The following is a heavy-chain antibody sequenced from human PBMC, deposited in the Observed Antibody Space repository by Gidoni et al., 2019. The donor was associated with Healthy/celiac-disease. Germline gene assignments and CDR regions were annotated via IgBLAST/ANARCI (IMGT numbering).Heavy chain of an antibody. V-gene: IGHV4-59*01. CDR1: GGSICSYD. CDR3: ARGSTMVRGVITHFDY. D-gene: IGHD3-10*01. Sequence: QVQLQESGLGLVKPSETLSLTCTVPGGSICSYDWRWIRQPPGKGLEWIGYIYYSGSTNYNTSLKSRVTISVETSKNQFSLKLSSVTAADTAVYYCARGSTMVRGVITHFDYWGQGTLVTVSS. CDR2: IYYSGST. J-gene: IGHJ4*02.